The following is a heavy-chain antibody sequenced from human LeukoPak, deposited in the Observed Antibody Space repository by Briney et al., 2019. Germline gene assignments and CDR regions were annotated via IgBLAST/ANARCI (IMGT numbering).Heavy chain of an antibody. V-gene: IGHV3-15*01. Sequence: PGGSLRLSCAASGFTFNNAWMSWVRQAPGKGLEWVGRIKSKTDGGTTDYAAPVKGRFTISRDDSKNTLYLQMNSLKTEDTAVYYCTTDSGTTVTTRHFDYWGQGTLVTVSS. D-gene: IGHD4-17*01. CDR1: GFTFNNAW. J-gene: IGHJ4*02. CDR3: TTDSGTTVTTRHFDY. CDR2: IKSKTDGGTT.